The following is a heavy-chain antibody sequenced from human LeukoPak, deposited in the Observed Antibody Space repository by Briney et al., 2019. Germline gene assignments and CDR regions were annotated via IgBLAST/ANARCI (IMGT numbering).Heavy chain of an antibody. V-gene: IGHV4-34*01. D-gene: IGHD2-2*01. CDR1: GGSFSGYY. Sequence: SETLSLTCAVYGGSFSGYYWSWIRQPPTEGLEWVGELSHTGNTNYNPSLKSRVTFSVDTSKRQFSLRLKSVTAADTAVYYCARGAYCTSINCYGFDYWGQGILVTVSS. CDR3: ARGAYCTSINCYGFDY. CDR2: LSHTGNT. J-gene: IGHJ4*02.